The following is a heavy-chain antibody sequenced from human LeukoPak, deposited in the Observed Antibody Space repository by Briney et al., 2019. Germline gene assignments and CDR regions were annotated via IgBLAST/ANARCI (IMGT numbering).Heavy chain of an antibody. D-gene: IGHD5-12*01. CDR1: GFTFSSYA. CDR3: AKDPSSGYSGYGAYYFDY. CDR2: ISGSGGST. Sequence: GGSLRLSCAASGFTFSSYAMGWVRQAPGKGPEWVSAISGSGGSTYYADSVKGRFTISRDNSKNTLYLQMNSLRAEDTAVYYCAKDPSSGYSGYGAYYFDYWGQGTLVTVSS. J-gene: IGHJ4*02. V-gene: IGHV3-23*01.